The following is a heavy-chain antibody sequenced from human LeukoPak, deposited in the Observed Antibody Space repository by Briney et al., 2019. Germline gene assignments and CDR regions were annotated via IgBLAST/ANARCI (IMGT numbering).Heavy chain of an antibody. CDR3: ARIWAEFQLVSDF. J-gene: IGHJ4*02. CDR1: GYTFNSYL. V-gene: IGHV1-18*01. Sequence: ASVKVSCTASGYTFNSYLISWVRQVPGQGLEWMGWISGHNGNTDYAQKFKDRVTLTTDTSTSTACMELRSLTSDDTAVYYCARIWAEFQLVSDFWGQGTLITVSP. CDR2: ISGHNGNT. D-gene: IGHD3-10*01.